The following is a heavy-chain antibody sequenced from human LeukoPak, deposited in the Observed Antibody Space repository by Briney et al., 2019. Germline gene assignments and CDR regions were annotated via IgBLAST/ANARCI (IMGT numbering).Heavy chain of an antibody. CDR3: ARDERGYYSP. D-gene: IGHD3-22*01. CDR2: ISYSSGSI. V-gene: IGHV3-9*01. Sequence: GGSLRLSCAASGFTFDEYAMHWVRQAPGKGLEWVSGISYSSGSIGYVDSVKGRFTISRDNAKNSLYLQMNSLRAEDTAVYYCARDERGYYSPWGQGTLVTVSS. CDR1: GFTFDEYA. J-gene: IGHJ5*02.